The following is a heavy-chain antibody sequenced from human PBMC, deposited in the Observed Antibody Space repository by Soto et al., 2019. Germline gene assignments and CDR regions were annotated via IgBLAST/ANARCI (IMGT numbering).Heavy chain of an antibody. D-gene: IGHD3-10*01. CDR2: IYYSGST. Sequence: PSETLSLTCTVSGGSISSYYWSWIRQPPGKGLEWIGYIYYSGSTNYNPSLKSRFTISVDTSKNHFSLKLSFLTAADTAVYYCARRYGSAFDIWGQGTMVTVSS. CDR3: ARRYGSAFDI. CDR1: GGSISSYY. J-gene: IGHJ3*02. V-gene: IGHV4-59*01.